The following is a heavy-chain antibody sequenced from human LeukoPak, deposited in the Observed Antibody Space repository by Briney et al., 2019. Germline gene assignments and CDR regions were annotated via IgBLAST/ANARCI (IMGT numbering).Heavy chain of an antibody. CDR2: INHSGST. D-gene: IGHD3-3*01. CDR1: GGSFSGYY. Sequence: SETLSLTCAVYGGSFSGYYWSLIRQPPGKGLEWIGEINHSGSTNYNPSLKSRVTISVDTSKNQFSLKLSSVTAADTAVYYCARVLVAYYDFWSGYYKGDAFDIWGQGTMVTVSS. V-gene: IGHV4-34*01. J-gene: IGHJ3*02. CDR3: ARVLVAYYDFWSGYYKGDAFDI.